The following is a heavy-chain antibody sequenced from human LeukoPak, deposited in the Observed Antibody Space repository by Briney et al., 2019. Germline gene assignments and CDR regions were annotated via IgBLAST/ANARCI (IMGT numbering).Heavy chain of an antibody. CDR3: ARGGGYDFPLYYFDY. CDR2: INHSGST. CDR1: GGSFSGYY. D-gene: IGHD5-12*01. V-gene: IGHV4-34*01. J-gene: IGHJ4*02. Sequence: SETLSLTCAVYGGSFSGYYWSWIRQPPGKGLEWIGEINHSGSTNYNPSLKSRVTISVDTSKNQFSLKLSSVTAADTAVYYCARGGGYDFPLYYFDYWGQGTLVTVSS.